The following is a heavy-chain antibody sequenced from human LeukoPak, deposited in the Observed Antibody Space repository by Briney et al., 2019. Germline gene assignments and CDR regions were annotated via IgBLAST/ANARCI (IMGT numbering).Heavy chain of an antibody. V-gene: IGHV4-30-4*01. CDR2: IYYSGST. D-gene: IGHD6-19*01. CDR3: AREGGSSGWHPFDY. CDR1: GGSISSGDYY. Sequence: SETLSLTCTVSGGSISSGDYYWSWIRQPPGKGLEWIGYIYYSGSTYYNPSLKSRVTISVDTSKNRFSLKLSSVTAADTAVYYCAREGGSSGWHPFDYWGQGTLVTVSS. J-gene: IGHJ4*02.